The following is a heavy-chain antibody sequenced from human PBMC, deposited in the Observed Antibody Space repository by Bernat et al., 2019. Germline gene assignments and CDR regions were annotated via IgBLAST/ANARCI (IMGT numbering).Heavy chain of an antibody. CDR2: INSDGSST. J-gene: IGHJ6*03. CDR3: ARAGYDYYYMDV. CDR1: GFTFSSYW. V-gene: IGHV3-74*01. Sequence: EVQLVESGGGLVQPGGSLRLSCAASGFTFSSYWMHWVRQAPGKGLVWVSRINSDGSSTSYADSVKDRFTISRDNAKNTLYLQMNSLRAEDTAVYYCARAGYDYYYMDVWGKGTTVTVSS.